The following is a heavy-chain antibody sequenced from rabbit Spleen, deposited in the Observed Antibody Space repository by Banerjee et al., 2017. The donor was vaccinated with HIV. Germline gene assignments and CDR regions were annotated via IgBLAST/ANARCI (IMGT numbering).Heavy chain of an antibody. Sequence: QQQLEESGGGLVKPEGSLTLTCKASGVSLNDKDVMCWVRQAPGKGLEWIACINIVTGKSVYASWAKGRFTMSRTSSTTVTLQMTSLTDADTATYFCARDSAGREDFKLWGPGTLVTVS. D-gene: IGHD4-2*01. V-gene: IGHV1S45*01. CDR1: GVSLNDKDV. CDR2: INIVTGKS. CDR3: ARDSAGREDFKL. J-gene: IGHJ4*01.